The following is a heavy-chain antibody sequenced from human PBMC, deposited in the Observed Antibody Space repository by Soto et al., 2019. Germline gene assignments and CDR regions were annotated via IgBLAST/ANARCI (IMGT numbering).Heavy chain of an antibody. J-gene: IGHJ4*02. D-gene: IGHD2-15*01. V-gene: IGHV3-20*01. Sequence: GGSLRLSCAASGFTFDDYAMSWVRQAPWKGLEWVSGINWNGGSTGYADSVKGRFTISRDNAKNSLYLQMNSLRAEDTALYHCARVPRHFRYCSGSSCYLEAYYFDYWGQGTLVTLAS. CDR2: INWNGGST. CDR1: GFTFDDYA. CDR3: ARVPRHFRYCSGSSCYLEAYYFDY.